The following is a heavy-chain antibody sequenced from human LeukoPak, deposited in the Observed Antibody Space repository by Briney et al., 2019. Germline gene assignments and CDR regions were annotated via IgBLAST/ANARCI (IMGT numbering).Heavy chain of an antibody. D-gene: IGHD3-3*01. Sequence: GASVKVSCKASGYIFTSLDINWVRQAPGQGLEWRGWISAYNGNTNYAQKLQGRVTMTTDTSTSTAYMELRSLRSDDTAVYYCARSYDFWSGYFIPTDYWGQGTLVTVSS. CDR1: GYIFTSLD. V-gene: IGHV1-18*01. CDR3: ARSYDFWSGYFIPTDY. J-gene: IGHJ4*02. CDR2: ISAYNGNT.